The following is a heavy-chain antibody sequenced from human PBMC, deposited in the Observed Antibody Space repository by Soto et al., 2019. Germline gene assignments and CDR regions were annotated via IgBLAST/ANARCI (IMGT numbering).Heavy chain of an antibody. CDR2: IYYTGST. D-gene: IGHD2-15*01. CDR3: ARGGGRFDY. CDR1: GGSFSGYY. V-gene: IGHV4-59*01. J-gene: IGHJ4*02. Sequence: TSETLSLTCAVYGGSFSGYYWSWIRQPPGKGLEWIAYIYYTGSTNYNPSPKSRVTISVDTSKNQFSLRLTSVTAADTAVYYCARGGGRFDYWGQGALVTVSS.